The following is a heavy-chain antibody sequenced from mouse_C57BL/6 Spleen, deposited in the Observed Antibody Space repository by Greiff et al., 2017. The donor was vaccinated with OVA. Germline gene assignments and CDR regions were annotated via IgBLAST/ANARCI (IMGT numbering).Heavy chain of an antibody. Sequence: DVMLVESGGGLVKPGGSLKLSCAASGFTFSSYTMSWVRQTPEQRLEWVATISGGGGNTYYPDSLKGRCTISRDNAKNTLYLQMSSLRSEDTALYDYARHEAAVVADFDYWGQGTTLTVSS. V-gene: IGHV5-9*01. D-gene: IGHD1-1*01. CDR1: GFTFSSYT. J-gene: IGHJ2*01. CDR2: ISGGGGNT. CDR3: ARHEAAVVADFDY.